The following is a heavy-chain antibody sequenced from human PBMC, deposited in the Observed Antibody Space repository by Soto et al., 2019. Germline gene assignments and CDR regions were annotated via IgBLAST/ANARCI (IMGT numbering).Heavy chain of an antibody. J-gene: IGHJ5*02. CDR1: GFAVSANY. CDR3: TRVSGPLPDNFFDP. D-gene: IGHD3-10*01. Sequence: VQLVESGGGLIQPGGSLRLSCAASGFAVSANYVSWVRQAPGKGLEWVSLIYTDGTTYYADSVKGRFTFSRDNSKNSLYLQIISLRAEHIDVYDGTRVSGPLPDNFFDPWGPGTLFTVCS. CDR2: IYTDGTT. V-gene: IGHV3-53*01.